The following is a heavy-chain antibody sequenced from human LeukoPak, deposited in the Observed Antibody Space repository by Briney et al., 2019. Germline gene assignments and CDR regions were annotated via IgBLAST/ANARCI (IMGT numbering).Heavy chain of an antibody. CDR3: ARLIAAAGMLENHFDY. J-gene: IGHJ4*02. V-gene: IGHV4-61*02. CDR2: IHSSGST. Sequence: SETLSLTCTVSGGSISSGSYYWSWIRQPAGKGLEWIGRIHSSGSTNYNPSLKSRVTISVDTSKNQFSLKLSSVTAADTAVYYCARLIAAAGMLENHFDYWGQGTLVTVSS. D-gene: IGHD6-13*01. CDR1: GGSISSGSYY.